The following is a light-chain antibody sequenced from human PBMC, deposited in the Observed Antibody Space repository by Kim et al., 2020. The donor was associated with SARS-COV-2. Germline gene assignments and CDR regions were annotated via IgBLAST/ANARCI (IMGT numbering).Light chain of an antibody. Sequence: ASIADRVTISCRANKSISSWLAWYQQKPGKAPKLLIYKTSYLESGVPSGFSGSGSGTEFTLTIASLQPDDFATYYCQQYDKDPYSFGQGTKVDIK. CDR2: KTS. V-gene: IGKV1-5*03. CDR1: KSISSW. J-gene: IGKJ2*03. CDR3: QQYDKDPYS.